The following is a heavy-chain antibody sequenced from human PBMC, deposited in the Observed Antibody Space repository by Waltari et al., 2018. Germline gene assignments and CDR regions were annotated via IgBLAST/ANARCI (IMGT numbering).Heavy chain of an antibody. V-gene: IGHV3-30*03. CDR1: GFTFSSYG. CDR2: ISYDGSNK. Sequence: QVQLVESGGGVVQPGRSLRLSCAASGFTFSSYGMHWVRQAPGKGLEWVAVISYDGSNKYYADSVKGRFTISRDNSKNTLYLQMSSLRSEDTAVYYCARWWELLSGMDVWGQGTTVTVSS. J-gene: IGHJ6*02. D-gene: IGHD1-26*01. CDR3: ARWWELLSGMDV.